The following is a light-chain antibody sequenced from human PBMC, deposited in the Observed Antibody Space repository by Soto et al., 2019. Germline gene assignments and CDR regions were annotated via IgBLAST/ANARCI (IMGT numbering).Light chain of an antibody. V-gene: IGLV2-18*01. CDR1: STHFVGYTR. CDR2: KVS. CDR3: SLYTSENAYV. J-gene: IGLJ1*01. Sequence: QSALTQPPSVSGAPGQSVAIPCTGTSTHFVGYTRFSWYQQPPGTASILMFCKVSKRPSGVPDRFSGSKSGNTASLTISGLQAADEADYYCSLYTSENAYVFGTGTKVTVL.